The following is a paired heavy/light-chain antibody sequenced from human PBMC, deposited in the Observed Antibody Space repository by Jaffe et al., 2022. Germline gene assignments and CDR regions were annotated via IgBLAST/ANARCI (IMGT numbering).Heavy chain of an antibody. CDR3: AISRDSGIKIFGVIPYPEAGVFDI. D-gene: IGHD3-3*01. V-gene: IGHV4-39*01. CDR1: GDSISSSSSY. Sequence: QLHLQESGPGLVKPSETLSLTCTVSGDSISSSSSYWDWIRQPPGKGLEWIGSMYYNGTTYYNPSLKSRVTISVDMSKNQFSLKLTSVTAADTAVYYCAISRDSGIKIFGVIPYPEAGVFDIWGQGTMVIVSS. J-gene: IGHJ3*02. CDR2: MYYNGTT.
Light chain of an antibody. Sequence: EIVMTQSPATLSVSPGERATLSCRASQSVSSNLAWYQQKPGQAPRLLIYGASTRATGIPARFSGSGSGTEFTLTITSLQSEDFAVYYCQQYNNWPPGYTFGQGTKLEIK. J-gene: IGKJ2*01. CDR1: QSVSSN. V-gene: IGKV3-15*01. CDR2: GAS. CDR3: QQYNNWPPGYT.